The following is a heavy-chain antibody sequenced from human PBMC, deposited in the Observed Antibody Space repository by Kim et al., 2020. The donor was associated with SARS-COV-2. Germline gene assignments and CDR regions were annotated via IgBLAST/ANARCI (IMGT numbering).Heavy chain of an antibody. CDR1: GFTLSKYA. Sequence: GGSLRLSCAASGFTLSKYAMNWVRQAPGKGVEWVSAISVSGRGTNYADSVRGRFTISGDNSKNTLYLQMDSLRAEDTAVYYCARDRGPTPDGSDIWGQGTMVTVSS. CDR3: ARDRGPTPDGSDI. V-gene: IGHV3-23*01. D-gene: IGHD3-10*01. CDR2: ISVSGRGT. J-gene: IGHJ3*02.